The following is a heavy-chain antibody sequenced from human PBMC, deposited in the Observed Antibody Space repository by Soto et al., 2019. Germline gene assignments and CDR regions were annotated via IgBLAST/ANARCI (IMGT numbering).Heavy chain of an antibody. CDR3: ARLKSPYDSSGTPSDYFDY. V-gene: IGHV1-69*13. D-gene: IGHD3-22*01. CDR1: GGTFSSYA. J-gene: IGHJ4*02. Sequence: SVKVSCKASGGTFSSYAISWVRQAPGQGLEWMGGIIPIFGTANYAQKFQGRVTITADESTSTAYMELSSLRSEDTAVYYCARLKSPYDSSGTPSDYFDYWGQGTLVTVSS. CDR2: IIPIFGTA.